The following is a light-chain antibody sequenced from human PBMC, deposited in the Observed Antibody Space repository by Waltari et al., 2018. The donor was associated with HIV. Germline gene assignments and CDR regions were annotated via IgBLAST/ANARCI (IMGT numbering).Light chain of an antibody. CDR2: EVS. Sequence: QSALTQPPSASGSPGQSVTISCTGTSSDVGGYNYVSWYQQHPGKAPKLMICEVSKRPSGVPDRCSGSKSGNTASLTVSGLQAEDEADYYCSSYAGSNNFVVFGGGTKLTVL. CDR3: SSYAGSNNFVV. J-gene: IGLJ2*01. CDR1: SSDVGGYNY. V-gene: IGLV2-8*01.